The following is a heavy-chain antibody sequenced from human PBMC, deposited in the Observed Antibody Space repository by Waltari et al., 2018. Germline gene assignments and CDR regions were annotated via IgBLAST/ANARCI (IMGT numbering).Heavy chain of an antibody. V-gene: IGHV3-53*01. J-gene: IGHJ4*02. Sequence: EVQLVDSGGDLIQPGGSLRLSCSASGFTVGNNFMGWVRQAPGTGLEWVSVIYSGGSTNYIDSVRGRFTISRDSSKNTLYLQMNSLRAEDTAVYYCAKVDNVGLNNYWGQGTLVTVSS. D-gene: IGHD1-1*01. CDR3: AKVDNVGLNNY. CDR2: IYSGGST. CDR1: GFTVGNNF.